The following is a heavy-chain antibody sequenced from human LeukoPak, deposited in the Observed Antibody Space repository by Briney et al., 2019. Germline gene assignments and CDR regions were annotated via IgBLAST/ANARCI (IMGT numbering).Heavy chain of an antibody. Sequence: PSETLSLTCSVSGGSITGSYWSWIRQSPGKGLEWIGHIYYSGTTNYSPSLRSRVTISVDTSNKQFSLKLRSVTAADTAVYYCARSKVTYCYDAGGYYYFDYWGQGALVTVSS. CDR2: IYYSGTT. CDR1: GGSITGSY. V-gene: IGHV4-59*01. CDR3: ARSKVTYCYDAGGYYYFDY. J-gene: IGHJ4*02. D-gene: IGHD3-22*01.